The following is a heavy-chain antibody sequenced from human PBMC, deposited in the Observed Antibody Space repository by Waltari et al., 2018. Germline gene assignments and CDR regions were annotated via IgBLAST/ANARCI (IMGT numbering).Heavy chain of an antibody. J-gene: IGHJ4*02. V-gene: IGHV3-7*01. CDR2: INPDGSEK. CDR3: ARDLNWETY. Sequence: EVQLVESGGGLVQPGGSLRLSCAASGFTFSTCWMTGVRQTPGKGLECVANINPDGSEKYYVDAVKGRFTISRDNAKNALYLQMNSLRAEDTSVYYCARDLNWETYWGRGALVTVSS. D-gene: IGHD7-27*01. CDR1: GFTFSTCW.